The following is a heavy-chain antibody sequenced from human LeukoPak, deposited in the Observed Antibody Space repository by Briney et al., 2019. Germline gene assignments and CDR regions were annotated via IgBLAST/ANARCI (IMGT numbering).Heavy chain of an antibody. D-gene: IGHD7-27*01. Sequence: SETLSLTXAVSGYSISSGYYWGWFRQPPGKGLEWIGSIYHSGSTYYNPSLKSRVTISVDTSKNQFSLKLSSVTAADTAVYYCARQAERGIESDYWYFDLWGRGTLVTVSS. J-gene: IGHJ2*01. CDR3: ARQAERGIESDYWYFDL. CDR1: GYSISSGYY. CDR2: IYHSGST. V-gene: IGHV4-38-2*01.